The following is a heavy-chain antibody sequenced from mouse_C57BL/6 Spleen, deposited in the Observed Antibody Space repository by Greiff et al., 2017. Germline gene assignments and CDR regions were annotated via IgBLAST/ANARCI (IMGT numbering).Heavy chain of an antibody. V-gene: IGHV5-17*01. CDR2: ISSGSSTI. CDR1: GFTFSDYG. Sequence: EVKLMESGGGLVKPGGSLKLSCAASGFTFSDYGMHWVRQAPEKGLEWVAYISSGSSTIYYADTVTGRFTISRDNAKNTRFLQVTSLRSEDTAMYYCTRQGCAMDYWGQGTSVTVSS. CDR3: TRQGCAMDY. J-gene: IGHJ4*01.